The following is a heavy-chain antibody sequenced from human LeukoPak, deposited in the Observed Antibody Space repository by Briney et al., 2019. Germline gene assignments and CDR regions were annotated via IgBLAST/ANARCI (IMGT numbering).Heavy chain of an antibody. CDR3: ARGKGAFDI. Sequence: SETLSLTCAVYGGSFSGYYWSWIRQPPGKGLEWVGEINHSGSTNYNPSLKSRVTISVDTSKNKFSLKLSSVTAADTAVYYCARGKGAFDIWGQGTMVTVSS. V-gene: IGHV4-34*01. CDR2: INHSGST. CDR1: GGSFSGYY. J-gene: IGHJ3*02.